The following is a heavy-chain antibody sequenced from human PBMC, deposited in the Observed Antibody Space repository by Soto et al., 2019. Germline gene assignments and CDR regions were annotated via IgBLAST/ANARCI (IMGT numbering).Heavy chain of an antibody. CDR2: IIPIFGTA. CDR3: AFNRGKDGYDDLYYYGMDV. D-gene: IGHD5-12*01. Sequence: EASVKVSCKASGGTFSSYAISWVRQAPGQGLEWMGGIIPIFGTANYAQKFQGRVTITADESTSTAYMELSSLRSEDTAVYYCAFNRGKDGYDDLYYYGMDVWGQGTTVTVSS. J-gene: IGHJ6*02. V-gene: IGHV1-69*13. CDR1: GGTFSSYA.